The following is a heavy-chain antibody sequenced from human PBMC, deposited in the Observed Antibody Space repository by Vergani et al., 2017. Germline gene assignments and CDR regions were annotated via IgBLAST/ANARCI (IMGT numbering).Heavy chain of an antibody. CDR2: IKEDGTGK. CDR3: ARGPPSEY. Sequence: VQLVESGGGVVQPGGSLRLSCAASGLIFSTQWMSWVRQAPGKGLEWVANIKEDGTGKYYVDSVKGRFTISRDNAKNSLYPQMNSLRVEDTAVYYCARGPPSEYWGQGTLVTVSS. J-gene: IGHJ4*02. CDR1: GLIFSTQW. V-gene: IGHV3-7*01.